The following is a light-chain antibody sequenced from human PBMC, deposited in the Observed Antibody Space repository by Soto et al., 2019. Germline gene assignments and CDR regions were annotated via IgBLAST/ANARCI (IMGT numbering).Light chain of an antibody. Sequence: DIQMTQSPSSLSASVGDRVTITCRASQSISSYLNWYQQKPGKAPKRLIYAASSLQSGVPSRLSGSGSGTDFTLTISSLQPEDFATYYCQQSYSTPPSFGQGTKLEIK. V-gene: IGKV1-39*01. CDR3: QQSYSTPPS. J-gene: IGKJ2*01. CDR2: AAS. CDR1: QSISSY.